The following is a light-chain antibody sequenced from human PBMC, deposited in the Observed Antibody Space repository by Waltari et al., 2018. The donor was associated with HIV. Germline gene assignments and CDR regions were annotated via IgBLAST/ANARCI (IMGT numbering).Light chain of an antibody. CDR2: DNN. V-gene: IGLV1-51*01. CDR3: GTWDRSLSAAV. CDR1: PSNIGKDY. Sequence: QSVLTQPPSVSAAPGQKVTTSCSGRPSNIGKDYVTWYQHVPGAAPRLLIYDNNKRPSGIPDRFSGSRSGTSATLGITGLQTGDEAHYYCGTWDRSLSAAVFGGGTKLTVL. J-gene: IGLJ3*02.